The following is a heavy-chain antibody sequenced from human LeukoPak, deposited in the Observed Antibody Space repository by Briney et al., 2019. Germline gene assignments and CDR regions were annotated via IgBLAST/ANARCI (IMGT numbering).Heavy chain of an antibody. CDR1: GGSINSSSYY. V-gene: IGHV4-39*01. CDR3: ARFLWVTSFFDY. J-gene: IGHJ4*02. CDR2: IYYSGST. D-gene: IGHD4-17*01. Sequence: PSETLSLTCTVSGGSINSSSYYWGWIRQPPGKGLEWIGSIYYSGSTYYNPSLKSRVTISVDTSKNQFSLKLSSVTAADTAVYYCARFLWVTSFFDYWGQGTLVTVSS.